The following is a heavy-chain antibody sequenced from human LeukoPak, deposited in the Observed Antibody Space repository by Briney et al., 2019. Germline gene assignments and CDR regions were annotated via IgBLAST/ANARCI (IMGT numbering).Heavy chain of an antibody. J-gene: IGHJ6*02. Sequence: NPGGSLRLSCAASGFTFSSYAMSWVRQAPGKGLEWVSAISGSGGSTYYADSVKGRFTISRDNSKNTLYLQMNSLRAEDTAVYYCVRDPVGFDYYYGMDVWGQGTTVTVSS. CDR1: GFTFSSYA. D-gene: IGHD3-3*01. V-gene: IGHV3-23*01. CDR3: VRDPVGFDYYYGMDV. CDR2: ISGSGGST.